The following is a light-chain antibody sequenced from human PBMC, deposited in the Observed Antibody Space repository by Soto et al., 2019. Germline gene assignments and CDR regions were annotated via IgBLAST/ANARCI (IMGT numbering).Light chain of an antibody. CDR1: SSDVGGYNY. J-gene: IGLJ1*01. V-gene: IGLV2-11*01. CDR3: CSYAGGNYV. Sequence: QSVLTQPRSVSGSPGQSVTISCTGTSSDVGGYNYVSWYQQHPGKAPKVMIYDVTKRPSGVPDRFSGSKSGNTASLTISGLQAEDECDYYCCSYAGGNYVFGTGTQLTVL. CDR2: DVT.